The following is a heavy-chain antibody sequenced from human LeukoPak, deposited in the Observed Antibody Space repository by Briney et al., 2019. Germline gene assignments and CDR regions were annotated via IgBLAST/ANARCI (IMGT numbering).Heavy chain of an antibody. CDR3: GRHSGNYLIYFDY. D-gene: IGHD3-22*01. V-gene: IGHV4-59*08. Sequence: PSETLSLTCTVSGGSISSHYWSWIRKPPGKGLEWIGYIHYSGSTKYNPSLKSRVTISVDTSKNQFSLKLSSVTAADTAVYYCGRHSGNYLIYFDYWGQGTLVTVSS. J-gene: IGHJ4*02. CDR1: GGSISSHY. CDR2: IHYSGST.